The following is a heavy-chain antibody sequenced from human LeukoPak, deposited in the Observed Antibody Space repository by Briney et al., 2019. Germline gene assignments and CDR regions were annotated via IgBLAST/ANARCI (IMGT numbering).Heavy chain of an antibody. D-gene: IGHD1-20*01. V-gene: IGHV1-18*01. CDR2: ISAYNGNT. CDR1: GYTFTSYG. J-gene: IGHJ3*02. CDR3: ARAKGNWNDYAFDI. Sequence: ASVKVSCKASGYTFTSYGISWVRQAPGQGLEWMGWISAYNGNTNYAQKLQGRVTMTTDTSTSTAYMELRSLRSDDTAVYYCARAKGNWNDYAFDIWGQGTMVTVSS.